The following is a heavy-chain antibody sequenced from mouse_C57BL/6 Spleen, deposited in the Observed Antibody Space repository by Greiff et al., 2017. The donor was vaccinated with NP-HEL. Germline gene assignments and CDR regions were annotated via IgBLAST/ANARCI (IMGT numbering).Heavy chain of an antibody. Sequence: QVQLQQPGAELVKPGASVKLSCKASGYTFTSYWMQWVKQRPGQGLEWIGEIDPSDSYTNYNQKFKGKATLTVDTSSSTAYMQLSSLTSEDSAVYYCARNYYGSSHGLLDYWGQGTTLTVSS. CDR1: GYTFTSYW. CDR3: ARNYYGSSHGLLDY. V-gene: IGHV1-50*01. D-gene: IGHD1-1*01. J-gene: IGHJ2*01. CDR2: IDPSDSYT.